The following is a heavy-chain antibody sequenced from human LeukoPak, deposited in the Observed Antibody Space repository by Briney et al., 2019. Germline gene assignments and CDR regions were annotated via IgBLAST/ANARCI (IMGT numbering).Heavy chain of an antibody. Sequence: SQTLSLTCTVSGGSISSGGYYWSWLRQHPGTGLEWIGYIYNSGGTYYNPSLNSRVTVSVDTSKNQFSLKLSSVTAADTAVYYCARFFDSSGYLPNWGQGTLVTVSS. CDR3: ARFFDSSGYLPN. J-gene: IGHJ4*02. D-gene: IGHD3-22*01. CDR1: GGSISSGGYY. V-gene: IGHV4-31*03. CDR2: IYNSGGT.